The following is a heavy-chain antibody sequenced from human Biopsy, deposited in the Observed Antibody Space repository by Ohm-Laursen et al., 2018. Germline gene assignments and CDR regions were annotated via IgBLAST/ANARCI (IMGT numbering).Heavy chain of an antibody. J-gene: IGHJ6*02. D-gene: IGHD3-16*01. CDR1: GFTFGDAW. Sequence: LRLSCSAPGFTFGDAWMSWIRQAPGKGLEWVGRIKSKFDGETTDYAAPVKGRFIISRDDSKSTLFLQMNSLKVEDTGVYFCSTGGGDFYYNGMDVWGQGTTVTVSS. CDR3: STGGGDFYYNGMDV. V-gene: IGHV3-15*01. CDR2: IKSKFDGETT.